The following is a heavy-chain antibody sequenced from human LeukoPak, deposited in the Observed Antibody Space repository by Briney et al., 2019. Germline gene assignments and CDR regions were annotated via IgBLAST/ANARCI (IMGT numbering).Heavy chain of an antibody. CDR3: AREGAFAWEPQLYYYMDV. CDR2: ISGSGISI. Sequence: PGGSLRLSCAASGFTFSSYAMNWVRQAPGKGLEWVSHISGSGISIYYADSVKGRFTISRDNAKNSLYLQMNSLRAEDTAVYYCAREGAFAWEPQLYYYMDVWGKGTTVTVSS. D-gene: IGHD1-26*01. V-gene: IGHV3-48*01. CDR1: GFTFSSYA. J-gene: IGHJ6*03.